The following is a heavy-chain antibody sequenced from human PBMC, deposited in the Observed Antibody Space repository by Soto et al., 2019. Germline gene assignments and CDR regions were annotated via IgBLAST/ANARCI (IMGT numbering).Heavy chain of an antibody. D-gene: IGHD3-10*02. CDR2: MSYDGSEK. CDR1: GFTFSNNG. CDR3: AIVRVKDSSLDY. Sequence: QVQLVESGGGVVQPGRSLRLSCTGSGFTFSNNGMHWVHQAPGKGLEWVAFMSYDGSEKFYGDSVKGRFTISRDNSERTLYLHMSSLRGDDTAVYYCAIVRVKDSSLDYWGQGTLVTVSS. J-gene: IGHJ4*02. V-gene: IGHV3-30*03.